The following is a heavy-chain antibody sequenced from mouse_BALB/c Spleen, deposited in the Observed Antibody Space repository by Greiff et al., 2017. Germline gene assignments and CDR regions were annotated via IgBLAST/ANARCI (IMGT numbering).Heavy chain of an antibody. Sequence: LVESGPGLVKPSQSLSLTCSVTGYSITSGYYWNWIRQFPGNKLEWMGYISYDGSNNYNPSLKNRISITRDTSKNQFFLKLNSVTTEDTATYYCARDYYAMDYWGQGTSVTVSS. V-gene: IGHV3-6*02. CDR2: ISYDGSN. CDR1: GYSITSGYY. CDR3: ARDYYAMDY. J-gene: IGHJ4*01.